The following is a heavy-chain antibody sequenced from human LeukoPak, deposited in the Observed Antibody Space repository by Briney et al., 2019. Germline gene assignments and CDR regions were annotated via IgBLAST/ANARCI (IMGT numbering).Heavy chain of an antibody. D-gene: IGHD3-16*01. CDR3: AAGLFGGVGTYYFDY. Sequence: PSETLSLTCTVSGGSISSYYWSWIRQPPGKGLEWIGYIYYSGSTNYNPSLKSRVTISVDTSKNQFSLKLSSVTAADTAVYYCAAGLFGGVGTYYFDYWGQGTLVTVSS. CDR1: GGSISSYY. J-gene: IGHJ4*02. V-gene: IGHV4-59*01. CDR2: IYYSGST.